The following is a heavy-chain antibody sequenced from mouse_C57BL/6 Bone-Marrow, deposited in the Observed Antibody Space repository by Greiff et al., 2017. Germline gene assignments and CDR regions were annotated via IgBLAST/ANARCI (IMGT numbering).Heavy chain of an antibody. CDR1: GYTFTSYW. J-gene: IGHJ3*01. Sequence: VQLQQPGAELVMPGASVKLSCKASGYTFTSYWMHWVKQRPGQGLEWIGEIDPSDSYTNYNQKFKGKSTLTVAKSSSTAYRQLSSLTSEDSAVYYCAREEIYYDYGFAYWGQGTLVTVSA. CDR3: AREEIYYDYGFAY. V-gene: IGHV1-69*01. D-gene: IGHD2-4*01. CDR2: IDPSDSYT.